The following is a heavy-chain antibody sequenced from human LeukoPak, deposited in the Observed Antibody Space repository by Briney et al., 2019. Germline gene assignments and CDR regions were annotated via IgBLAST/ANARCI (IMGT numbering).Heavy chain of an antibody. CDR1: GYTFTGYY. D-gene: IGHD2-2*02. CDR2: INPNSGGT. CDR3: ARQVVPAAIDPRNYYYYYMDV. V-gene: IGHV1-2*02. J-gene: IGHJ6*03. Sequence: ASVKVSCKASGYTFTGYYMHWVRQAPGQGLEWMGWINPNSGGTNYAQKFQGRVTMTRDTSISTAYMELSRLRSDDTAVYYCARQVVPAAIDPRNYYYYYMDVWGKGTTVTVSS.